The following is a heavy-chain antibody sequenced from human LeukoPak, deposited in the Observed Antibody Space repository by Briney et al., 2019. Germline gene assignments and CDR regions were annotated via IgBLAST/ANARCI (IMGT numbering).Heavy chain of an antibody. J-gene: IGHJ4*02. Sequence: ASVKVSCKAAGYTFTSYGISWVRQAPGQGLEWMGWISAYNGNTNYAQKLQGRVTMTTDTSTSTAYMELRSLRSDDTAVYYCASGYSGYDSFDYWGQGTLVTVSS. V-gene: IGHV1-18*01. D-gene: IGHD5-12*01. CDR2: ISAYNGNT. CDR1: GYTFTSYG. CDR3: ASGYSGYDSFDY.